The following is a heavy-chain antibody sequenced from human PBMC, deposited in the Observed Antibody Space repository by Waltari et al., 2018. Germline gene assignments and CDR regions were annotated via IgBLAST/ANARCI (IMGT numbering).Heavy chain of an antibody. CDR1: GYSFTTTW. CDR2: IYPGDSDT. CDR3: VVGSSFDY. V-gene: IGHV5-51*01. D-gene: IGHD3-10*01. J-gene: IGHJ4*02. Sequence: EVQVVQSGAELKKPGESLKISCAGPGYSFTTTWIGRVRRMPGKGLEWLGAIYPGDSDTRYSPSFQGQVTISADKSINTAYLQWSTLKASDTAMYYCVVGSSFDYWGQGTLVTVSS.